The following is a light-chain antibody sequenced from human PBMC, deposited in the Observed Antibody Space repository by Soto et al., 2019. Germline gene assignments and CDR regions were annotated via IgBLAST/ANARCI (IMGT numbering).Light chain of an antibody. V-gene: IGLV1-51*01. CDR1: SSNIGNNY. Sequence: QYVLPQPPSVSAAPGQKVTISCSGSSSNIGNNYVSWYQQLPGTAPKLLIYDNNKRPSGIPDRFSGSKSGTSATLGITGLQTGDEADYYCCSYAGSYTYVFGTGTKVTVL. J-gene: IGLJ1*01. CDR3: CSYAGSYTYV. CDR2: DNN.